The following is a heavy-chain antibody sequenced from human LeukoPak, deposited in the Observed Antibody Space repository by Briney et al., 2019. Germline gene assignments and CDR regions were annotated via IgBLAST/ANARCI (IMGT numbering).Heavy chain of an antibody. CDR3: ARGLAYCGGDCYRALDY. CDR1: GFTFSTYT. V-gene: IGHV3-48*02. Sequence: GGSLRLSCAAPGFTFSTYTMNWVRQAPGKGLEWVSYISSSASSIYYADSVRGRFTISRDNAKNSLYLQMNSLRDEDTAVYYCARGLAYCGGDCYRALDYWGQGTLVTVSS. CDR2: ISSSASSI. D-gene: IGHD2-21*02. J-gene: IGHJ4*02.